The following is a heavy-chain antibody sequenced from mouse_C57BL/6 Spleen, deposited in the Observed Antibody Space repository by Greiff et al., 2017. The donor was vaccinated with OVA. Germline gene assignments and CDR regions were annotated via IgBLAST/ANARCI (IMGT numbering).Heavy chain of an antibody. Sequence: EVMLVESGGGLVKPGGSLKLSCAASGFTFSSYAMSWVRQPPEKRLEWVATLSDGGSYTYYPDNVKGRFTISRDNAKNNLYLQMSHLKSEDTAMYYCARGGDYYSNYWFAYWGQGTLVTVSA. CDR1: GFTFSSYA. D-gene: IGHD2-5*01. CDR3: ARGGDYYSNYWFAY. CDR2: LSDGGSYT. J-gene: IGHJ3*01. V-gene: IGHV5-4*03.